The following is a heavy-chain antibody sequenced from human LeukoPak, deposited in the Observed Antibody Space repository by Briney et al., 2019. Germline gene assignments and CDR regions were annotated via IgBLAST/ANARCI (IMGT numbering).Heavy chain of an antibody. CDR3: GRHAYGGSPPLS. V-gene: IGHV3-66*04. CDR1: GFTVRDSY. Sequence: GGSLRLSCAASGFTVRDSYMSWVRQAPGKRLEWLAFIYVSGTTFYAASVKGRFTISRDNSKNTVYLQMNNLRAEDTALYYCGRHAYGGSPPLSWGQGALVTVPS. CDR2: IYVSGTT. D-gene: IGHD3-10*01. J-gene: IGHJ4*02.